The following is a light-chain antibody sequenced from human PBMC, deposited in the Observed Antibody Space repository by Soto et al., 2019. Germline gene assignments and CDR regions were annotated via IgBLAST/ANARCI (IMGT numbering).Light chain of an antibody. J-gene: IGLJ2*01. V-gene: IGLV1-40*01. CDR2: GSS. CDR1: SSNIGAGHV. CDR3: QSYDNTLSASV. Sequence: QSVLTQPPSVSGAPGQRVTISCTGSSSNIGAGHVVHWYQQFPGRAPKLLIYGSSNRPSGVPDRFSGSKSGTSTSLAITGLHAEDEADYYCQSYDNTLSASVFGGGTKLTVL.